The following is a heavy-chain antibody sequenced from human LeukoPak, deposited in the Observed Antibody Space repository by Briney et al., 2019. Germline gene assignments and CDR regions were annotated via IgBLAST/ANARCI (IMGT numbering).Heavy chain of an antibody. J-gene: IGHJ4*02. D-gene: IGHD4-17*01. V-gene: IGHV4-34*01. CDR2: INHSGST. CDR1: GGSFSGYY. Sequence: PSETLSLTCAVYGGSFSGYYWSWIRQPPGKGLEWIGEINHSGSTNYNPSLKSRVTISVDTSKNQFSLKLSSVTAADTAVYYCARDREHDYGDYGSIPGYWGQGTLVTVSS. CDR3: ARDREHDYGDYGSIPGY.